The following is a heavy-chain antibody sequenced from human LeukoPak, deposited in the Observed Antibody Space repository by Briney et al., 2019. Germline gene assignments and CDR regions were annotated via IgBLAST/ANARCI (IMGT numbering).Heavy chain of an antibody. CDR1: GGSISIYY. Sequence: SETLSLTCTVSGGSISIYYWSWIRQPPGKGLEWIGYIYYSGSTNYNPSLKSPVTISIDTSKNQFSLKLSSVTAADTAVYYCARGLVPYWYFDLWGRGTLVTVSS. D-gene: IGHD3-10*01. J-gene: IGHJ2*01. CDR3: ARGLVPYWYFDL. CDR2: IYYSGST. V-gene: IGHV4-59*01.